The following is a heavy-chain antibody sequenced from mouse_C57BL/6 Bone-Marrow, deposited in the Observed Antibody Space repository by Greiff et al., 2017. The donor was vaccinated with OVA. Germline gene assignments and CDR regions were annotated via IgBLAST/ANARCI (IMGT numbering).Heavy chain of an antibody. CDR3: ARDYYGNYEGFAY. J-gene: IGHJ3*01. Sequence: VQLQQPGAELVMPGASVKLSCKASGYTFTSYWMHWVKQRPGQGLEWIGEIDPSDSYTNYNQKFKGKSTLTVDKSSRTAYMQLSSLTSEDSAVYYCARDYYGNYEGFAYWGQGTLVTVSA. CDR2: IDPSDSYT. V-gene: IGHV1-69*01. CDR1: GYTFTSYW. D-gene: IGHD2-1*01.